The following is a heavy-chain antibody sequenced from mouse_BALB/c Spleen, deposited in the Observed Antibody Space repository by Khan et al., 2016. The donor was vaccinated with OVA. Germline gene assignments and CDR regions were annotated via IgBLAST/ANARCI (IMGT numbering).Heavy chain of an antibody. CDR2: VSTGGHYT. V-gene: IGHV5-6*01. CDR1: GFTFSTYG. D-gene: IGHD1-1*01. Sequence: EVELVESGGDIVKPGGSLKLSCAASGFTFSTYGMSWVRQTPDKRLEWVATVSTGGHYTYYTDTVKGRFTISRDNAKNTLYLQMSSLRSEDTAMFYCTRLAYYYGSGGFAYWGQGTLVTVSA. J-gene: IGHJ3*01. CDR3: TRLAYYYGSGGFAY.